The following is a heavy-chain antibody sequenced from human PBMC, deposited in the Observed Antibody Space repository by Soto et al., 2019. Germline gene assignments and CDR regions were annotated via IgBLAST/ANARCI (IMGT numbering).Heavy chain of an antibody. CDR1: GYTFTSYY. D-gene: IGHD6-6*01. V-gene: IGHV1-8*02. CDR2: MNPNSGNT. CDR3: ASWYSSSSALFDY. Sequence: ASVKVSCKASGYTFTSYYMHWVRQAPGQGLERMGWMNPNSGNTGYAQKFQGRVTMTRNTSISTAYMELSSLRSEDTAVYYCASWYSSSSALFDYWGQGTLVTVSS. J-gene: IGHJ4*02.